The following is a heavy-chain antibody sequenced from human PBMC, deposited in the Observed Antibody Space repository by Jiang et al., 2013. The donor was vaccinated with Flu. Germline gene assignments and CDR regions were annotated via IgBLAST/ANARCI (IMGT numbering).Heavy chain of an antibody. CDR2: IKQDGSEK. CDR3: VGGSGCMFDY. J-gene: IGHJ4*02. Sequence: VQLVESGGGLVQPGGSLRLSCVASGFTFSGYWMNWVRQAPGKGLEWVANIKQDGSEKNYVDSVEGRFSISRDNAKNSMYLQMNSLRDEDTALYYCVGGSGCMFDYWAREPWSPSP. D-gene: IGHD6-19*01. V-gene: IGHV3-7*03. CDR1: GFTFSGYW.